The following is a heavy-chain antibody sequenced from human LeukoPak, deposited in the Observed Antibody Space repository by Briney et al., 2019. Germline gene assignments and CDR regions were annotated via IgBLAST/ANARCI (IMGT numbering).Heavy chain of an antibody. D-gene: IGHD3-10*01. CDR1: GFTFSSYG. Sequence: GRSLRLSCAASGFTFSSYGMHWVRQAPGKGLEWVALIWYDGSSKYYADSVKGRFTLSRDNSKSTLHLQMDSPRAEDTAVYYCAIGASYYGSGRSNFDYWGQGTLVTVSS. V-gene: IGHV3-33*01. J-gene: IGHJ4*02. CDR3: AIGASYYGSGRSNFDY. CDR2: IWYDGSSK.